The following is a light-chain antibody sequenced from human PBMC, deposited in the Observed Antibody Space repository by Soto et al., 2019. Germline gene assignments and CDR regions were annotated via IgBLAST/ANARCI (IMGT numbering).Light chain of an antibody. CDR1: SSDVGGYNY. Sequence: QSVLTQPASVSGSPGQSITISCTGTSSDVGGYNYVSWYQQHPGKAPKLMIYEFSNRPSGVSNRFSGSKSGNTASLTISGPQAEDEADYYCSSYTSSSTRVFGTGTKVTVL. CDR3: SSYTSSSTRV. V-gene: IGLV2-14*01. CDR2: EFS. J-gene: IGLJ1*01.